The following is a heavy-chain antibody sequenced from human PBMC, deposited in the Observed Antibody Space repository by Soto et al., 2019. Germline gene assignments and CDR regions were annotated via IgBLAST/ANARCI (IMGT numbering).Heavy chain of an antibody. V-gene: IGHV4-39*01. J-gene: IGHJ4*02. CDR2: IYYSGST. Sequence: SETLYLTCTVSGGSISSSSYYWGWIRQPPGKGLEGIGGIYYSGSTYYNPSLTSRVTISVDTSKNQFCLKLSSVTAADTAVYYCVRYHGKGYSYSYDYWGQRTPVTVSS. CDR3: VRYHGKGYSYSYDY. CDR1: GGSISSSSYY. D-gene: IGHD5-18*01.